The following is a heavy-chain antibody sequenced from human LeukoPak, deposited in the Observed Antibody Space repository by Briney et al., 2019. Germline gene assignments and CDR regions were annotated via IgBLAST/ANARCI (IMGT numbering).Heavy chain of an antibody. J-gene: IGHJ4*02. V-gene: IGHV3-23*01. CDR1: AFTFRPYA. D-gene: IGHD5-18*01. CDR2: VSGSGGST. CDR3: AKGAASRGYTYVAN. Sequence: GGSLRLSCAASAFTFRPYAMIWVRQAPGKGLEWVSTVSGSGGSTYYADSVKGRFTISRVNSNNTLYLEMNSLRAEDTAVYYCAKGAASRGYTYVANWGQGTLVTVSS.